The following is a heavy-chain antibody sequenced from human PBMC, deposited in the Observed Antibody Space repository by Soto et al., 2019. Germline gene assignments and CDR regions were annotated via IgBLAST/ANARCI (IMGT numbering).Heavy chain of an antibody. CDR3: ARDGEITMVRGVPQNWFDP. D-gene: IGHD3-10*01. J-gene: IGHJ5*02. CDR2: ISAYNGNT. V-gene: IGHV1-18*01. Sequence: QVQLVQSGAEVKKPGASVKVSCKASGYTFTSYGISWVRQAPGQGLEWMGGISAYNGNTNYAQKLQGRVTMTTDTSTSTAYMELRSLRSDDTAVYYCARDGEITMVRGVPQNWFDPWGQGTLVTVSS. CDR1: GYTFTSYG.